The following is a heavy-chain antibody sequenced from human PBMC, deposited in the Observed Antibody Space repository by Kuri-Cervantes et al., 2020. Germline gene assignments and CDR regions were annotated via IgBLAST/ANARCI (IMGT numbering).Heavy chain of an antibody. Sequence: GGSLRLSCAASGFTFSSYAMSWVRQAPGKGLEWVSAISGNGGSTYYADSVKGRFTISRDNSKNTLYLQMNSLRAEDTAVYYCARALADYGDYPGSYWGQGTLVTVSS. CDR2: ISGNGGST. D-gene: IGHD4-17*01. V-gene: IGHV3-23*01. CDR3: ARALADYGDYPGSY. CDR1: GFTFSSYA. J-gene: IGHJ4*02.